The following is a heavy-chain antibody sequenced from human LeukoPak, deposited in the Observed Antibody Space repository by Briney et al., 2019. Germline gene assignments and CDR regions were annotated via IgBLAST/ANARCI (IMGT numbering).Heavy chain of an antibody. CDR3: ARARYCSGGTCYAEY. D-gene: IGHD2-15*01. V-gene: IGHV5-51*01. Sequence: KPGESLKISCKGSGYSFTTYWIGWVRQMPGKGLEWMGIIYPGDSDTRYSPSFQGQVTISADKSISTAYLQWSSLKASDTAVYYCARARYCSGGTCYAEYWGQGTLVTVSS. CDR1: GYSFTTYW. J-gene: IGHJ4*02. CDR2: IYPGDSDT.